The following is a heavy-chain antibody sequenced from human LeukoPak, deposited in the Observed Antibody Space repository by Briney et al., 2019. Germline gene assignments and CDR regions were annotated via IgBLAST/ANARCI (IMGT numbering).Heavy chain of an antibody. J-gene: IGHJ4*02. CDR1: GFTVSSNF. V-gene: IGHV3-53*01. D-gene: IGHD1-26*01. Sequence: GGSLRLSCAASGFTVSSNFMIWVRQAPGKGLECVSFMYSGGGTYYADSVKGRFTISRDNSKNTLYLQMNSLRADDTAVYYCARGNLRGGYTLGATSGAYYFDYWGQGTLVAVSS. CDR2: MYSGGGT. CDR3: ARGNLRGGYTLGATSGAYYFDY.